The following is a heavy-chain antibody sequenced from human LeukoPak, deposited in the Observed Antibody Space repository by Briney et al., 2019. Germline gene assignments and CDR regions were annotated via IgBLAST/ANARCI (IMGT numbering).Heavy chain of an antibody. CDR2: INSDGSST. Sequence: GGSLRLSCAASVFTFSSDWMHWVRHAPGKGLLWVSRINSDGSSTSYADSVKGRFTISRDNAKNTLYLKMKSLRAADTAVYYCARVRYDSSAFDIWGQGTMVTVSS. CDR1: VFTFSSDW. CDR3: ARVRYDSSAFDI. V-gene: IGHV3-74*01. D-gene: IGHD3-22*01. J-gene: IGHJ3*02.